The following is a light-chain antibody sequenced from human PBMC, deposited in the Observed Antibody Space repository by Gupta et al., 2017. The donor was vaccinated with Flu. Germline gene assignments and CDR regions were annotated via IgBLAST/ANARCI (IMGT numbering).Light chain of an antibody. CDR2: GAS. Sequence: EVLITHSPATLSVSPGERVTLSWRASESVNTNLAWYQQKPGQAPRRLIYGASTRATGIQARFSGSGSGAEFTLIISSLQSEDFAVYYCQQYNNWPPWTFGQGTKVEIK. J-gene: IGKJ1*01. CDR3: QQYNNWPPWT. CDR1: ESVNTN. V-gene: IGKV3-15*01.